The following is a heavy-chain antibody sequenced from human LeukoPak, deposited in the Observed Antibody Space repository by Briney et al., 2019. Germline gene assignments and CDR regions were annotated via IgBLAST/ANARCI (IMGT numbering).Heavy chain of an antibody. CDR1: GYRFTDYY. J-gene: IGHJ4*02. Sequence: ASVKVSCKASGYRFTDYYMHWVQQAPGKGLEWMGRVDTDDGETLYAENFQGRVKITADPSTDTTCLELSSLRSADTAVYYCATQTVGIFEYWGLRTLVSVSS. V-gene: IGHV1-69-2*01. D-gene: IGHD1-14*01. CDR3: ATQTVGIFEY. CDR2: VDTDDGET.